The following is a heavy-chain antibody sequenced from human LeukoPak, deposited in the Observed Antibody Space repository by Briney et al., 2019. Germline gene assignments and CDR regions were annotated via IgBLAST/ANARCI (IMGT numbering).Heavy chain of an antibody. CDR2: INPNNGVT. J-gene: IGHJ4*02. CDR3: ARAHPLYYYDRSGYPLDY. V-gene: IGHV1-2*02. D-gene: IGHD3-22*01. Sequence: GASVKVSCKASGYPFTGYYIHWVRQAPGQGLEWMGWINPNNGVTNYAQKFQGRVTMTRDTSISTAYMDLSRLRSDDTAVYYCARAHPLYYYDRSGYPLDYWGQGTLVTVSS. CDR1: GYPFTGYY.